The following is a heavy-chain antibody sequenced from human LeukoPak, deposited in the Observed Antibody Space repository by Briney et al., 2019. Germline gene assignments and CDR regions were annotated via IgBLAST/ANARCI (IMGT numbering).Heavy chain of an antibody. J-gene: IGHJ4*01. CDR1: GFPFSDYS. V-gene: IGHV3-21*01. Sequence: PRGSLRPSGVASGFPFSDYSMNWVRQAPGKGREWVASISASSNYTYYADSVKGRFTISRDNAKNSLYLQMSSLRAEDTAVYYCARDASTRCYLCEVNYSGHGTLVTVSS. CDR2: ISASSNYT. D-gene: IGHD2-2*01. CDR3: ARDASTRCYLCEVNY.